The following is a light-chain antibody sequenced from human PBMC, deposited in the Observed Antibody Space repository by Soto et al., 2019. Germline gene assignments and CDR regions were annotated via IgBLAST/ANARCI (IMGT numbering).Light chain of an antibody. CDR2: GAS. J-gene: IGKJ5*01. CDR3: QQYNNWPLT. V-gene: IGKV3-15*01. CDR1: QSVSSN. Sequence: EIVMTQSPATLSVSPEERATLSCRATQSVSSNLAWYQQKPGQAPRLLIYGASTRATGIPARCSGSGSGTEFTLTISSLQSEDFAVEYCQQYNNWPLTFGQGTRLEI.